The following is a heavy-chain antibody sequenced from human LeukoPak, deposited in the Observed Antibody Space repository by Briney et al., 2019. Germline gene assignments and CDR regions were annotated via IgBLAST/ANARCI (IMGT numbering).Heavy chain of an antibody. CDR2: IKEDGSEK. D-gene: IGHD4-23*01. Sequence: PGGSLRLSCVASGFTFGKYWMTWVRQAPGKGLEWVANIKEDGSEKYYVDSVKGRFTISRDNAENSLYLQMNSLRAEDTAVYYCARDTAYGGNSVGGQGTLVTVSS. CDR1: GFTFGKYW. J-gene: IGHJ4*02. V-gene: IGHV3-7*01. CDR3: ARDTAYGGNSV.